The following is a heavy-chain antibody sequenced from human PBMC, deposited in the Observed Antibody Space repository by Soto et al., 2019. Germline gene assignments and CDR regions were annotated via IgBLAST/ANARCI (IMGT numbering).Heavy chain of an antibody. CDR1: GIIFSNYN. V-gene: IGHV3-21*01. J-gene: IGHJ4*02. Sequence: EVHLVESGGGLVKPGGSLRLSCAASGIIFSNYNINWVRQVPGTGLAWVSYISASGSYIYYADSVKGRFTISRDNAKNSMYLQMNSRRVEDTAVYYCATDWGYSYGHAFDSWGQGTLVTVSP. CDR3: ATDWGYSYGHAFDS. CDR2: ISASGSYI. D-gene: IGHD5-18*01.